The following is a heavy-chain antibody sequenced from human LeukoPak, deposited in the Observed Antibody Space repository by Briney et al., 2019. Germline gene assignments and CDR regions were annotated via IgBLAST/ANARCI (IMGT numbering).Heavy chain of an antibody. CDR2: IYYSGST. D-gene: IGHD1-26*01. CDR1: AVSVNSGSFY. Sequence: SETLSLTCTVSAVSVNSGSFYWTWIRQAPGKGLEYIGFIYYSGSTYYNPSLRSRVIISLDTSKNQFSLKLSSVTSADTAVYYCARDLRTVYSRESFSWFDPWGQGTLVTVSS. V-gene: IGHV4-61*01. CDR3: ARDLRTVYSRESFSWFDP. J-gene: IGHJ5*02.